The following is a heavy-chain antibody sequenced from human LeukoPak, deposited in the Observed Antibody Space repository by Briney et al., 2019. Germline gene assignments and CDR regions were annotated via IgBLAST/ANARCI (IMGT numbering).Heavy chain of an antibody. Sequence: ASVKVSCKASGYTFTSYDINWARQATGQGFEWMGWMNPNSGNTGYAQKFQGRVTMTRNTSISTAYMELSSLRSEDTAVYYCAVLWFGELLFTDLTNWGQGTLVPVSS. CDR3: AVLWFGELLFTDLTN. D-gene: IGHD3-10*01. CDR1: GYTFTSYD. V-gene: IGHV1-8*01. CDR2: MNPNSGNT. J-gene: IGHJ4*02.